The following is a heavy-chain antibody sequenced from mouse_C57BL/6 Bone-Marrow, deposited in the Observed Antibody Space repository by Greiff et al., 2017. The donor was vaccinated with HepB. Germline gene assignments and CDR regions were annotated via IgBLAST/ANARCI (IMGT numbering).Heavy chain of an antibody. CDR1: GYSITSGYY. Sequence: EVQRVESGPGLVKPSQSLSLTCSVTGYSITSGYYWNWIRQFPGNKLEWMGYISYDGSNNYNPSLKNRISITRDTSKNKFFLKLNSVTTEDTATYYCARDSDYDDGYWGQGTTLTVSS. V-gene: IGHV3-6*01. D-gene: IGHD2-4*01. J-gene: IGHJ2*01. CDR3: ARDSDYDDGY. CDR2: ISYDGSN.